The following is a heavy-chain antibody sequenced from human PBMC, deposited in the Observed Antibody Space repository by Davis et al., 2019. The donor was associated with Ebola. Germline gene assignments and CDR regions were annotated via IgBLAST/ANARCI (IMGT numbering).Heavy chain of an antibody. CDR1: GFTFDDYA. D-gene: IGHD1-26*01. CDR2: ISWNSGSI. V-gene: IGHV3-9*01. Sequence: SLKISCAASGFTFDDYAMHWVRQAPGKGLEWVSGISWNSGSIGYADSVKGRFTISRDNAKNSLYLQMNSLRAEDTALYYCAKGMGATLSYYFDYWGQGTLVTVSS. J-gene: IGHJ4*02. CDR3: AKGMGATLSYYFDY.